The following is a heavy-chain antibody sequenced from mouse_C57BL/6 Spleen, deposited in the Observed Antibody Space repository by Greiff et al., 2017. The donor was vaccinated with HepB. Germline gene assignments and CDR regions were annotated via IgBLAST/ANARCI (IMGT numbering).Heavy chain of an antibody. V-gene: IGHV14-1*01. Sequence: EVQLQQSGAELVRPGASVKLSCTASGFNIKDYYMHWVKQRPEQGLEWIGRIDPEDGDTEYAPKFQGKATMTADTSSNTAYLQLSSLTSEDTAVYYCTTGELLWLRRWFAYWGQGTLVTVSA. D-gene: IGHD2-2*01. CDR2: IDPEDGDT. J-gene: IGHJ3*01. CDR1: GFNIKDYY. CDR3: TTGELLWLRRWFAY.